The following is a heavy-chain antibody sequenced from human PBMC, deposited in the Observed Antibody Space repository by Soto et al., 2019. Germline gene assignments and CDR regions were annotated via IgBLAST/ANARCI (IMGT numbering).Heavy chain of an antibody. V-gene: IGHV4-39*01. CDR1: GGSISSSSYY. Sequence: QLQLQESGPGLVKPSETLSLTCTVSGGSISSSSYYWGWIRQPPGKGLEWIGSIYYSGSTYYNPALTSRVAISVPTSKNQFSLKLSSVTAADTAVYYCARRPELRYFDWLLPSWGQGTLVTVSS. J-gene: IGHJ5*02. CDR2: IYYSGST. D-gene: IGHD3-9*01. CDR3: ARRPELRYFDWLLPS.